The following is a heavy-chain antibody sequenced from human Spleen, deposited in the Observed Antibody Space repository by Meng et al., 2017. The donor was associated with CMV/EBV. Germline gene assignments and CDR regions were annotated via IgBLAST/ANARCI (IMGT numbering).Heavy chain of an antibody. D-gene: IGHD6-19*01. CDR1: GGSISSSTYY. Sequence: GSLRLSCTVSGGSISSSTYYWAWIRQPPGMGLEWIASIYYNGNTYYNPSLKSRFTISLDTSMNQFSLKLSSLTAADTAVYYCAGGNSGWYGYYFDYWGQGMLVTVSS. V-gene: IGHV4-39*07. CDR2: IYYNGNT. CDR3: AGGNSGWYGYYFDY. J-gene: IGHJ4*02.